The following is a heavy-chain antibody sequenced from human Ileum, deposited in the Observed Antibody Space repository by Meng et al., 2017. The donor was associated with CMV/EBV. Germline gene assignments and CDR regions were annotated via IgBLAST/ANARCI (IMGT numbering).Heavy chain of an antibody. CDR3: AKGVTSDSPYRAFDI. CDR2: LHYTGGYT. Sequence: GEFLKISCAASGFTFSTFTMGWVRQGPGKGLEWVSTLHYTGGYTDYADSVKGRFTISRDTSRNTLYLQMDSLRADDTAVYYCAKGVTSDSPYRAFDILGQGTMVTVSS. CDR1: GFTFSTFT. J-gene: IGHJ3*02. V-gene: IGHV3-23*01. D-gene: IGHD2-21*01.